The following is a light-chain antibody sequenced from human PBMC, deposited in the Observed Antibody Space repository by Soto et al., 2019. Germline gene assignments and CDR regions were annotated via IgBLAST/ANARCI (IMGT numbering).Light chain of an antibody. CDR2: EVS. CDR1: SSDVGVYNY. J-gene: IGLJ1*01. V-gene: IGLV2-14*01. Sequence: QSALTQPRSVSGSPGQSVTISCTGTSSDVGVYNYVSWYQQYPGKAPKLIIFEVSDRPSGVSTRFSGSKSGDTASLTISGLQADDEADYYCSSYTSGRDVYVFGGGTKVTVL. CDR3: SSYTSGRDVYV.